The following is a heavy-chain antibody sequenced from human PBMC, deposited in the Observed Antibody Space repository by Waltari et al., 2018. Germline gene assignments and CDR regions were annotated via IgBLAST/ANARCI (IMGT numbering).Heavy chain of an antibody. Sequence: QVQLVQSGAEVKKPGASLKVSCKASGYTFTGYYMHWVRPAPGQGLEWMGRINPNSGGTNYAQKFQGRVTMTRDTSISTAYMELSRLRSDDTAVYYSARTPSIAAPFDYWGQGTLVTVSS. CDR1: GYTFTGYY. CDR3: ARTPSIAAPFDY. V-gene: IGHV1-2*06. J-gene: IGHJ4*02. D-gene: IGHD6-6*01. CDR2: INPNSGGT.